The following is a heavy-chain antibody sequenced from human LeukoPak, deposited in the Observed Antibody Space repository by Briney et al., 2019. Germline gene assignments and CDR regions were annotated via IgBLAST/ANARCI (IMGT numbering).Heavy chain of an antibody. CDR3: ARDPPFLPDITGGDY. Sequence: GGSLRLSCAASGFIFSTYSMNWARQAPGKGLEWISYISRSSDTIYYADSVKGRFTISRDNAKNSLYLQMNSLRAEDAAVYYCARDPPFLPDITGGDYWGQGTLVTVSS. V-gene: IGHV3-48*01. CDR1: GFIFSTYS. D-gene: IGHD1-14*01. J-gene: IGHJ4*02. CDR2: ISRSSDTI.